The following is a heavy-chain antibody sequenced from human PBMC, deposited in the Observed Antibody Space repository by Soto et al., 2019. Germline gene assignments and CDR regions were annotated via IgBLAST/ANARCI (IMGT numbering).Heavy chain of an antibody. CDR2: VYYTGDT. Sequence: QVQLQQSGPRLVKPSETLSLTCTVSSGPDRSHNWGWIRQPPGRGLEWIGYVYYTGDTAYNPSLRSLVSLSAATSTNAVSLTLSSVTSADPAVYYCVSQGIDYLHGLVDVWGQGTTVSVSS. D-gene: IGHD4-17*01. CDR3: VSQGIDYLHGLVDV. J-gene: IGHJ6*02. V-gene: IGHV4-59*08. CDR1: SGPDRSHN.